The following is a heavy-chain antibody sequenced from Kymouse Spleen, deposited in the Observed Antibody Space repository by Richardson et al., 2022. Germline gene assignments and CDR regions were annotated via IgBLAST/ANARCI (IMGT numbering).Heavy chain of an antibody. CDR1: GGSISSSNW. D-gene: IGHD2-2*02. CDR3: ARGGGLGYCSSTSCRGLFDY. CDR2: IYHSGST. V-gene: IGHV4-4*02. Sequence: QVQLQESGPGLVKPSGTLSLTCAVSGGSISSSNWWSWVRQPPGKGLEWIGEIYHSGSTNYNPSLKSRVTISVDKSKNQFSLKLSSVTAADTAVYYCARGGGLGYCSSTSCRGLFDYWGQGTLVTVSS. J-gene: IGHJ4*02.